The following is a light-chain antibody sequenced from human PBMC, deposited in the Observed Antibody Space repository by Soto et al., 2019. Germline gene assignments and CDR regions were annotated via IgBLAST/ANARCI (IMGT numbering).Light chain of an antibody. CDR3: CSLEGSNALVV. CDR1: SSDVGGYDY. J-gene: IGLJ2*01. Sequence: QSALTQPPSASGSPGRSVTISCTGTSSDVGGYDYVSWFQQHPGKAPKLIIYEVTDRPSGVSNRFSGSKSGNTASLTISGLQAEDEAEYYCCSLEGSNALVVFGGGTKLTVL. CDR2: EVT. V-gene: IGLV2-8*01.